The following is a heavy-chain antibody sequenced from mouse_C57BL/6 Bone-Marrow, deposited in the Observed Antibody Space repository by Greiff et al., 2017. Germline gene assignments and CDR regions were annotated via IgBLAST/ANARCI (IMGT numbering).Heavy chain of an antibody. J-gene: IGHJ3*02. Sequence: QVQLQQSGAELMKPGASVTLSCKATGYTFTGSWIEWVKQRPGHGLEWIGEILPGSGSTKYTEKFKGKATFTADTSSNTAYMHLRILTTEDSAIYYCATCSNGELWGQGTRVTVSA. CDR3: ATCSNGEL. CDR1: GYTFTGSW. V-gene: IGHV1-9*01. D-gene: IGHD2-5*01. CDR2: ILPGSGST.